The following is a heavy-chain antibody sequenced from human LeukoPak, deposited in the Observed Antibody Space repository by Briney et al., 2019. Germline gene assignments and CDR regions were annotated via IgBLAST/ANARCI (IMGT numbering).Heavy chain of an antibody. CDR2: VYSGDST. V-gene: IGHV3-53*05. CDR1: TVSSNY. CDR3: ARDLWDATGY. D-gene: IGHD1-14*01. J-gene: IGHJ4*02. Sequence: GGSLRLSCTVSSNYMSWVRQAPGKGLEWLSVVYSGDSTYYADSVRGRFTISRDISKNTLYLQMNSLRPEDTAVYYCARDLWDATGYWGQGTLVTVSS.